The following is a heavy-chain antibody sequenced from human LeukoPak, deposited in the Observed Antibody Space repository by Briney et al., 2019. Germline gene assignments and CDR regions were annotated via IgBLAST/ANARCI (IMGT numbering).Heavy chain of an antibody. CDR3: ARPDEDRGYSYGYNY. Sequence: ASVKVSCKASGYTFTSYVMHWVRQAPGQRLEWMGWINAGNGNTKYSQNFQGRVTITRDTSASTVYMELSSLRSEDTAVYYCARPDEDRGYSYGYNYWGQGTLVTVSS. CDR1: GYTFTSYV. CDR2: INAGNGNT. V-gene: IGHV1-3*01. D-gene: IGHD5-18*01. J-gene: IGHJ4*02.